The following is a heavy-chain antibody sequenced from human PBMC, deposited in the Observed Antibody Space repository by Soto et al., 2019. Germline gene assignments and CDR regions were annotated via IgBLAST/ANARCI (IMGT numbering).Heavy chain of an antibody. D-gene: IGHD3-3*01. V-gene: IGHV1-18*04. J-gene: IGHJ4*02. CDR3: ATVPGRFLEWLLPPDY. Sequence: GASVKVSCKASGYTFTRYGISWVRQAPGQGLECMGWISAYNGNTNYAQKLQGRVTMTTDTSTSTAYMELRNLRSDDTAVYYCATVPGRFLEWLLPPDYWGQGTRVTVSS. CDR1: GYTFTRYG. CDR2: ISAYNGNT.